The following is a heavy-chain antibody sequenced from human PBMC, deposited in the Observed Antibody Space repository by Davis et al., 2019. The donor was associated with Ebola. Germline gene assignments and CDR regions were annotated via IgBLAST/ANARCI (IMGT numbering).Heavy chain of an antibody. CDR2: INPNSGGT. CDR1: GYTFTGYY. J-gene: IGHJ3*02. V-gene: IGHV1-2*02. CDR3: ARDRITVVTPSDAFDI. D-gene: IGHD4-23*01. Sequence: ASVKVSCKASGYTFTGYYMHWVRQAPGQGLEWMGWINPNSGGTNYAQKFQGRVTITRDTSASTAYMELSSLRSEDTAVYYCARDRITVVTPSDAFDIWGQGTMVTVSS.